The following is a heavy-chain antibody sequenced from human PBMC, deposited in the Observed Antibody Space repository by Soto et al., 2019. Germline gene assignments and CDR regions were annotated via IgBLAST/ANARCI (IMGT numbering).Heavy chain of an antibody. CDR3: ARGGERGYKY. D-gene: IGHD5-18*01. CDR2: IKHSGGT. V-gene: IGHV4-34*01. J-gene: IGHJ4*02. CDR1: GGTFSGYY. Sequence: QVQLQQWGAGLLKPSETLSLTCAVYGGTFSGYYWSWIRQPPGKGLEWIGEIKHSGGTKYSPSLKSRVTISVYTSKNQFSLKLSSVTAADTAVYYCARGGERGYKYWGQGTLVTVSS.